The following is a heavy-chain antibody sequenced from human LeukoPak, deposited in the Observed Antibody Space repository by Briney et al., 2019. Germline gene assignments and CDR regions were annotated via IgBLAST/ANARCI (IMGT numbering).Heavy chain of an antibody. CDR1: GFTLGDYS. V-gene: IGHV3-49*04. CDR3: TRDRSGYYYNWFDP. D-gene: IGHD3-22*01. J-gene: IGHJ5*02. CDR2: IRSKAYGGTT. Sequence: GGSLRLSCTASGFTLGDYSMNWVSQAPGKGLEWVGFIRSKAYGGTTEYAASVKGRFTISRDDSKTIAYLQMNSLKTEDTALYYCTRDRSGYYYNWFDPWGQGTLVTVSS.